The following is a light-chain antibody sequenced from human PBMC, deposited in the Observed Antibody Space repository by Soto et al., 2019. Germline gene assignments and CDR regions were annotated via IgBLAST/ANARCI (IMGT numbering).Light chain of an antibody. CDR1: QSIRSS. CDR2: AAS. CDR3: HQSHTSPQT. V-gene: IGKV1-39*01. Sequence: DIQLTQSPSSLSASVEDRVTITCRASQSIRSSLHWYQHEPGKAPKVLIHAASILQSGVPSRFSGSGSGTDFTLTITSLQPEDFATYYCHQSHTSPQTFGQGTKVDIK. J-gene: IGKJ1*01.